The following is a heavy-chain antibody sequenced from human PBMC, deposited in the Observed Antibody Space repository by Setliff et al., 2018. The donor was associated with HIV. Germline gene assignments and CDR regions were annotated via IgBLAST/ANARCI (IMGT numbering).Heavy chain of an antibody. Sequence: SETLSLTCSVSGGSMSSGDYYWSWIRQHPGKGLEWIGYIYYSGSTYYNPSLKSRITISGDTSKNEFSLKVTSVTAADTAVYFSARARYYYDPDNTGSSGEYFDYWGQGALVTVPQ. CDR3: ARARYYYDPDNTGSSGEYFDY. V-gene: IGHV4-31*03. CDR2: IYYSGST. J-gene: IGHJ4*02. D-gene: IGHD3-22*01. CDR1: GGSMSSGDYY.